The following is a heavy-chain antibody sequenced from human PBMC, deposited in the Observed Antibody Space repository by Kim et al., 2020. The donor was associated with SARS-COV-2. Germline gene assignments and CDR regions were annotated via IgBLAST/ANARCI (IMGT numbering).Heavy chain of an antibody. D-gene: IGHD3-3*01. CDR3: ARADFWSGHYCYGMDV. V-gene: IGHV4-59*01. J-gene: IGHJ6*02. Sequence: SLKGRVTISVDTSKNQFSLKLSSVTAADTAVYYCARADFWSGHYCYGMDVWGQGTTVTVSS.